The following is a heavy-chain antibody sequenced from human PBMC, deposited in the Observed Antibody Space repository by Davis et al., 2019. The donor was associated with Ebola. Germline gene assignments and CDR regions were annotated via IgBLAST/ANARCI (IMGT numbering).Heavy chain of an antibody. V-gene: IGHV1-18*04. D-gene: IGHD2-2*01. CDR2: INPHNGNT. CDR1: GYTFTNYG. Sequence: ASVKVSCKPSGYTFTNYGITWVRQAPGQGLEWMGWINPHNGNTNYAQNVQGRVTMTTDTSTSTAYMEVGSLRSDDTAVYYCAKFHYNLLYCINTNCQIDYWGQGTLVTVSS. CDR3: AKFHYNLLYCINTNCQIDY. J-gene: IGHJ4*02.